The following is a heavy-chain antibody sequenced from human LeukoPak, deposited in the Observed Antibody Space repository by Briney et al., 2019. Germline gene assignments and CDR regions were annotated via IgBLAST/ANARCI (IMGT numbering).Heavy chain of an antibody. V-gene: IGHV1-69*13. CDR3: ATEATSPFEYSSS. D-gene: IGHD6-6*01. Sequence: ASVKVSCKASGGTFSSYAISWVRQAPGQGLEWMGWIIPIFGTANYAQKFQGRVTITADESTSTAYMELSSLRSEDTAVYYCATEATSPFEYSSSWGQGTLVTVSS. CDR1: GGTFSSYA. CDR2: IIPIFGTA. J-gene: IGHJ4*02.